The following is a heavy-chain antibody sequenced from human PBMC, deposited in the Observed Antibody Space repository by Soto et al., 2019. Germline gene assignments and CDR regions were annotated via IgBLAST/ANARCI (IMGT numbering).Heavy chain of an antibody. CDR1: GGSFSGYY. V-gene: IGHV4-34*01. D-gene: IGHD2-21*01. CDR3: ARVFPYYYYMDV. J-gene: IGHJ6*03. Sequence: SETLSHTCAVYGGSFSGYYWSWIRQPPGKGLEWIGEINHSGSTNYNPSLKSRVTISVDTSKNQFSLKLSSVTAADTAVYYCARVFPYYYYMDVWGKGTTVTVSS. CDR2: INHSGST.